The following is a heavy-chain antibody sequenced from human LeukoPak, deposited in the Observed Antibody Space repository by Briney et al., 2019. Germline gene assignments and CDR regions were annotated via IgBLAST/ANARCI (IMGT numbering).Heavy chain of an antibody. CDR2: IRYDGSNK. V-gene: IGHV3-33*01. CDR3: ARRLGYDSLDY. Sequence: GGSLRLSCAASGFTFSSYGMHWVRQAPGKGLEWVAVIRYDGSNKYYADSVKGRFIISRDNSKSTLYLQMNSLRAEDTAVYYCARRLGYDSLDYWGQGTLVTVSS. CDR1: GFTFSSYG. J-gene: IGHJ4*02. D-gene: IGHD5-12*01.